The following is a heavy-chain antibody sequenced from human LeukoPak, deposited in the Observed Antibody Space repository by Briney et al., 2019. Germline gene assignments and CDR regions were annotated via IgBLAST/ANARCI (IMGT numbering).Heavy chain of an antibody. CDR3: ARAQGSSWYRSAWYFDY. CDR1: GGSISSGGYS. D-gene: IGHD6-13*01. CDR2: IYHSGST. J-gene: IGHJ4*02. Sequence: PSQTLSLTCAVSGGSISSGGYSWSWIRQPPGKGLEWIGYIYHSGSTYYNPSLKSRVTISVDRSKNQFSLKLSSVTAADTAVYYCARAQGSSWYRSAWYFDYWGQGTLVTVSS. V-gene: IGHV4-30-2*01.